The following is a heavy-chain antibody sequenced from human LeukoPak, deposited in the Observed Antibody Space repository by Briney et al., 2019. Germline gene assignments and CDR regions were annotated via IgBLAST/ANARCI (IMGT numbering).Heavy chain of an antibody. CDR3: ARRDLRELDY. Sequence: SETLSLTCTVSGGSISSSTFYWGWIRRAPGKGLEWIGSIYSNGGTYYNPSLKSRVTISVDTSKNQFSLRLSSVTAADTAVYYCARRDLRELDYWGQGTLVTVSS. D-gene: IGHD1-7*01. V-gene: IGHV4-39*01. CDR1: GGSISSSTFY. CDR2: IYSNGGT. J-gene: IGHJ4*02.